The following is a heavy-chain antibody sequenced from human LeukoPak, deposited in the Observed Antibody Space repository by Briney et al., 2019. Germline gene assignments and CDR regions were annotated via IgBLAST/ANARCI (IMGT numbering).Heavy chain of an antibody. Sequence: PSETLSLTCTVSGDSISSYSWIWIRQPPGKGLEWIGIFYSSGSTIYNPSLKSRVTISVDTSKNHFSLRLISVTAVDTAVYYCVRWNDFDIWGQGTMVRLF. J-gene: IGHJ3*02. CDR3: VRWNDFDI. CDR2: FYSSGST. V-gene: IGHV4-4*09. CDR1: GDSISSYS.